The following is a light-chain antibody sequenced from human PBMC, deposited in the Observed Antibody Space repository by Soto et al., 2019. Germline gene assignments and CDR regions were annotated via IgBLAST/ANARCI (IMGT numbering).Light chain of an antibody. CDR1: ALPKQY. CDR3: QSSDRGHTYWV. Sequence: SYELPQPPSVSVSPGQTARIACSGDALPKQYAYWYQQKPGQAPVLLIYKDKEKPSGIPERFSGSSSGTTVTLAIGGVQAEDEADYYCQSSDRGHTYWVFGGGTQLTVL. CDR2: KDK. J-gene: IGLJ3*02. V-gene: IGLV3-25*02.